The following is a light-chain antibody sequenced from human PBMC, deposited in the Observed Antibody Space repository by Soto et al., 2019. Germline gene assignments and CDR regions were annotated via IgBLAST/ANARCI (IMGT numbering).Light chain of an antibody. V-gene: IGLV2-14*01. CDR2: EVS. CDR1: SSDVGGYNY. Sequence: QSVLTQPASVSGSPGQSITISCTGTSSDVGGYNYVSWYQQHPGKAPELIIYEVSNRPSGVSNRFSGSKSDYTASLTISGLQAEDEAYYYCSSYTTSSTLLVFGGGTKLTVL. CDR3: SSYTTSSTLLV. J-gene: IGLJ2*01.